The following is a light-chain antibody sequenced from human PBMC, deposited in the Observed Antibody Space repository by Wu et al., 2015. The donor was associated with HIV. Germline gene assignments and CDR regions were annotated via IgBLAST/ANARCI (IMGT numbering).Light chain of an antibody. CDR3: QQYANWPPLFS. CDR1: QSIGSN. J-gene: IGKJ2*03. Sequence: EVVLTQSPATLSVSPGERATLSCRASQSIGSNLAWYQQTPGQAPRLVYGASNRATGIPARFSGSGSGTDFTLTISSLQSEDSAVYFCQQYANWPPLFSFGQGTKVEIK. CDR2: GAS. V-gene: IGKV3-15*01.